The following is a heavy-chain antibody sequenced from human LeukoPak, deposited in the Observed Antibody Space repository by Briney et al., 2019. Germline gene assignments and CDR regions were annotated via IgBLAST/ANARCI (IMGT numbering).Heavy chain of an antibody. J-gene: IGHJ4*02. CDR3: ARRYYYDSSGYYYEYYFDY. Sequence: SETLSLTCTVSGGSISSSSYYWGWIRQPPGKELEWIGSIYYSGSTYYNPSLKSRVTISVDTSKNQFSLKLSSVTAADTAVYYCARRYYYDSSGYYYEYYFDYWGQGTLVTVSS. D-gene: IGHD3-22*01. CDR1: GGSISSSSYY. V-gene: IGHV4-39*01. CDR2: IYYSGST.